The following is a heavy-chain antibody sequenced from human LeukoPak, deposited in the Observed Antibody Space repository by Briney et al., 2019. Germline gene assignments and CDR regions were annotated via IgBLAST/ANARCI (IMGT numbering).Heavy chain of an antibody. D-gene: IGHD4-23*01. CDR3: AKGGLGGTAVVTMDS. J-gene: IGHJ4*02. CDR1: GFTFSSYA. V-gene: IGHV3-23*01. CDR2: ISGSGVST. Sequence: GASLRLSCAASGFTFSSYAMSWVRQAPGKGLEWVSGISGSGVSTYYADSVKGRFTISRDNSKNTVYLQMNSLRAEDTAIYFCAKGGLGGTAVVTMDSWGQGTLVTVSS.